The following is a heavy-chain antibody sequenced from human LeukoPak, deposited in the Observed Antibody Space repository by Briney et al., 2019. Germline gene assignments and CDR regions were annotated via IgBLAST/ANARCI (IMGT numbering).Heavy chain of an antibody. CDR2: ISSSSSTI. V-gene: IGHV3-48*01. CDR3: AKDRDSSGWYVLVGY. CDR1: GFTFSGYS. D-gene: IGHD6-19*01. Sequence: GGSLRLSCAASGFTFSGYSMNWVRQAPGKGLEWVSYISSSSSTIYYADSVKGRFTISRDNSKNTLYLQMNSLRAEDTAVYYCAKDRDSSGWYVLVGYWGQGTLVTVSS. J-gene: IGHJ4*02.